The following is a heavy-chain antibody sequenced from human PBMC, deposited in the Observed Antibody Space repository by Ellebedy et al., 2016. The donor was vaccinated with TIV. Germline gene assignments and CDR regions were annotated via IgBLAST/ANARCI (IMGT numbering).Heavy chain of an antibody. Sequence: MPSETLSLTCTVSGGSIRSYYWSWIRQPPGKGLEWIGYIYHTGSTTYNPSLKSRVTISIDTSKNQFSLELSSVTAADTAVYYCASHNYGDYGDDSFDIWGQGTMVTVSS. CDR2: IYHTGST. J-gene: IGHJ3*02. CDR3: ASHNYGDYGDDSFDI. CDR1: GGSIRSYY. D-gene: IGHD4-17*01. V-gene: IGHV4-59*01.